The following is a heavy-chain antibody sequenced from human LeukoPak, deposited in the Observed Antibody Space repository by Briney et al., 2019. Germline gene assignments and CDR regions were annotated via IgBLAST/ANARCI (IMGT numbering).Heavy chain of an antibody. J-gene: IGHJ4*02. Sequence: GGSLRLSCAASGFTFSSYSMNWVRQAPGKGLVWVSRINTDGTTTRYADSVKGLFTISRDNAKNTLYLQMNNLRAEDTAVYYCAREGSGWEYYFDSWGQGTLVTVSS. CDR3: AREGSGWEYYFDS. CDR1: GFTFSSYS. V-gene: IGHV3-74*01. D-gene: IGHD6-19*01. CDR2: INTDGTTT.